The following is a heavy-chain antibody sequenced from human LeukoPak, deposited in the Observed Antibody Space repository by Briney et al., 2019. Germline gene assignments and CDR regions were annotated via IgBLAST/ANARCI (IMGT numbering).Heavy chain of an antibody. Sequence: RASVKVSCKASGYTFTTYYMHWVRQAPGQGLEWMGIINPSGGSTIYAQKFRGRVTMTRDMSTSTVYMELSSLRSEDTAVYYCARDPKDDTSGYYYFDYWGQGTLVTVSS. J-gene: IGHJ4*02. CDR3: ARDPKDDTSGYYYFDY. D-gene: IGHD3-22*01. CDR1: GYTFTTYY. CDR2: INPSGGST. V-gene: IGHV1-46*01.